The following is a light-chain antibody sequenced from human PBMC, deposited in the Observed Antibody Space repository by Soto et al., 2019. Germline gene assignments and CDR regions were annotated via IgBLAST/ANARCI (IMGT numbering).Light chain of an antibody. CDR1: SSDVGGYNY. J-gene: IGLJ2*01. Sequence: QSALTQPPSASGSPGQSVTISCTGTSSDVGGYNYVSWYQQHPGKAPKLMIYEVSKRPSGVPDRFSGSKSGNTASLTVSGLQAEDEADYYCSSYAGSNNSVVFGGWTKVTV. V-gene: IGLV2-8*01. CDR3: SSYAGSNNSVV. CDR2: EVS.